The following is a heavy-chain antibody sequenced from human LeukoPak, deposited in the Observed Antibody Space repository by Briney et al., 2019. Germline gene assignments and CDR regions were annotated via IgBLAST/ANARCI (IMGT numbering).Heavy chain of an antibody. J-gene: IGHJ6*02. V-gene: IGHV3-15*01. Sequence: GGSLRLSCVASGFTFSKAWMNWVRQAPGKGLEWVGRIKSKADGGTTDYAAPVKGRFTISRDDSQNTMYLQMNSLKSEDTAMYYCTTDGAIDARPYYYYGMDVWGQGTTVTVSS. CDR3: TTDGAIDARPYYYYGMDV. D-gene: IGHD3-10*01. CDR1: GFTFSKAW. CDR2: IKSKADGGTT.